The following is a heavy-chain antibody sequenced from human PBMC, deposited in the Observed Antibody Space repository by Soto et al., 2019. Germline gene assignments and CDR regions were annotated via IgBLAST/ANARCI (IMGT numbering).Heavy chain of an antibody. CDR2: INHSGST. J-gene: IGHJ5*02. Sequence: QVQLQQWGAGLLKPSETLSLTCAVYGGSFSGYYWSWIRQPPGKGLEWIGEINHSGSTNYNPSLRSRVTISVDTSKNQFSLKLSSGTAADTAVYYCARGPYSSSWHNWFDPWGQGTLVTVSS. CDR1: GGSFSGYY. D-gene: IGHD6-13*01. CDR3: ARGPYSSSWHNWFDP. V-gene: IGHV4-34*01.